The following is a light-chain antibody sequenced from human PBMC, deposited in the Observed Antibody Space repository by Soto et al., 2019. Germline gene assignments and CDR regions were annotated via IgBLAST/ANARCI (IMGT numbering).Light chain of an antibody. CDR3: EQYGGSPRT. CDR1: QSVSSNY. V-gene: IGKV3-20*01. J-gene: IGKJ1*01. CDR2: GIS. Sequence: EIVLTQSPGTLSLSPGERATLSCRASQSVSSNYFAWYQQRPGQAPRLLIYGISSRATGIPDRFSGSGSGTDFTLTISRLEPEDFAVYYCEQYGGSPRTFGQGTKVEV.